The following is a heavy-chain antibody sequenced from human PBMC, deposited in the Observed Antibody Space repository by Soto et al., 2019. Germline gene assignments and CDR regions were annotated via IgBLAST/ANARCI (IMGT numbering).Heavy chain of an antibody. D-gene: IGHD3-22*01. V-gene: IGHV1-2*02. Sequence: HEHLVQSGAEVKRPGASLKVSCKASGYSFTGYYIHWVRQAPGQGLEWMGWINPDSGATNYAQNCQGRVTLTSDTSISTASMDMTSLTSDDTAVYYCARGDYGTCGYPFPYFDYCGQGTLVIVSS. CDR3: ARGDYGTCGYPFPYFDY. CDR2: INPDSGAT. CDR1: GYSFTGYY. J-gene: IGHJ4*02.